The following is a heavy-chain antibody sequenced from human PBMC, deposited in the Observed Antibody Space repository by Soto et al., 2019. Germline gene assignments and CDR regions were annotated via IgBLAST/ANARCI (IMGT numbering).Heavy chain of an antibody. CDR1: GYTFTTYY. Sequence: GASVKVSCKASGYTFTTYYMHWVRQAPGQGLEWLGIINPSDGSATYAQKFQGRVTITRDTSTSTVYMDLSSLTSKDTAVYYCARVQFASVWRYAGDYWGQGTLVTVSS. J-gene: IGHJ4*02. CDR3: ARVQFASVWRYAGDY. V-gene: IGHV1-46*01. D-gene: IGHD3-16*01. CDR2: INPSDGSA.